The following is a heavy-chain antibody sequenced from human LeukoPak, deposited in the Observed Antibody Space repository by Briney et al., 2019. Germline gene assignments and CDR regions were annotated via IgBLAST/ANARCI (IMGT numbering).Heavy chain of an antibody. J-gene: IGHJ3*02. V-gene: IGHV4-34*01. CDR3: AGEMDIVVVPAAMFHDALDI. D-gene: IGHD2-2*03. CDR1: GGSFSGYY. Sequence: SETLSLTCAVYGGSFSGYYWSWIRQPPGKGLEWIGEINHSGSTNYNPSLKSRVTISVDTSKNQFSLKLSSVTAADTAVYYCAGEMDIVVVPAAMFHDALDIWGQGTMVTVSS. CDR2: INHSGST.